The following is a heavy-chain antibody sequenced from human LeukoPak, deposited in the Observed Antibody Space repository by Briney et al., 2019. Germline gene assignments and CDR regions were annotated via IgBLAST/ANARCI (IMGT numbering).Heavy chain of an antibody. Sequence: ASVKVSCKASGYTFTGYYMHWVRQAPGQGLEWMGWINPNSGGTNYAQKFQGRVTMTRNTSISTAYMELSSLRSEDTAVYYCARGLEAYYYGSGSYGPWGQGTLVTVSS. CDR1: GYTFTGYY. V-gene: IGHV1-2*02. CDR2: INPNSGGT. D-gene: IGHD3-10*01. CDR3: ARGLEAYYYGSGSYGP. J-gene: IGHJ5*02.